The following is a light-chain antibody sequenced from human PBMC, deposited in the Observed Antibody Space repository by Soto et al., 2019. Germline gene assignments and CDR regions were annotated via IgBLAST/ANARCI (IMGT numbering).Light chain of an antibody. Sequence: ETVLTQSPGSLSLSPGEGATLSCTASQSISGRYLAWYQQRPGQAPRLLIYEASSRATGISDRFSGSGSGTEFTLTISRLEPEDFAVYYCQQYATSPQKFGQGTKVDIK. J-gene: IGKJ1*01. V-gene: IGKV3-20*01. CDR3: QQYATSPQK. CDR2: EAS. CDR1: QSISGRY.